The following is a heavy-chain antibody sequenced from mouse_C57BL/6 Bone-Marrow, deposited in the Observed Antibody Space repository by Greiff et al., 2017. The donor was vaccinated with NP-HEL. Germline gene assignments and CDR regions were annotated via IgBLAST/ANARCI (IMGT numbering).Heavy chain of an antibody. D-gene: IGHD2-4*01. CDR2: IDPSSGGT. CDR3: ASGITTCGFDY. Sequence: QVQLQQPGAELVKPGASVKLSCKASGYTFTSYWMHWVKQRPGRGLEWIGRIDPSSGGTKYNEKFKSKATLTVDKPTSTAYMQLSSLTSEDSAVYYYASGITTCGFDYWGQGTTLTVSS. CDR1: GYTFTSYW. J-gene: IGHJ2*01. V-gene: IGHV1-72*01.